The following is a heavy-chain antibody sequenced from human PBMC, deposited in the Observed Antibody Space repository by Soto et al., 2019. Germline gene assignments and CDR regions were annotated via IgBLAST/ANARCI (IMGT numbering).Heavy chain of an antibody. V-gene: IGHV3-23*01. J-gene: IGHJ4*02. CDR2: ISGSGGST. CDR3: AKDRGYSGYDVLDY. Sequence: EVQLLESGGGLVQPGGSLRLSCAASGFTFSSYAMSWVRQAPGKGLEWVSAISGSGGSTYYADSVKGRFTISRHNSKNTLYLEMNSLRAEDTAGYYCAKDRGYSGYDVLDYWGQGPLVTVSS. CDR1: GFTFSSYA. D-gene: IGHD5-12*01.